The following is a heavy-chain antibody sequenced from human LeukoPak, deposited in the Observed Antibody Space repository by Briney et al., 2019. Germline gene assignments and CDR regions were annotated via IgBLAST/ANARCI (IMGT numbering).Heavy chain of an antibody. CDR2: ISGSGSIT. CDR1: GFTFSDAW. CDR3: AKQTRYDSPAGGRGFDY. D-gene: IGHD3-22*01. V-gene: IGHV3-23*01. J-gene: IGHJ4*02. Sequence: GGSLRLSCAASGFTFSDAWVSWVRQASGKGLEWVSGISGSGSITYYADSVKGRFTISRDNSKNTLFLEMSSLRAEDTAVYYCAKQTRYDSPAGGRGFDYWGQGTLVTVSS.